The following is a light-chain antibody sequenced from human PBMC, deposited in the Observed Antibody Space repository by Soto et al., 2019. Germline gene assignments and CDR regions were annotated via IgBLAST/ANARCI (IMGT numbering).Light chain of an antibody. CDR2: SAS. V-gene: IGKV1-27*01. Sequence: DIQMTQSPSSLSASVGDRVTITCRAIQGSSNYLAWYQQKPGKVPKLLIYSASTLQSGVPSRFSGSGSGTDFTLTISSLEPEDVATYYCQHYNNAPYTFGQGTKLEIK. CDR3: QHYNNAPYT. CDR1: QGSSNY. J-gene: IGKJ2*01.